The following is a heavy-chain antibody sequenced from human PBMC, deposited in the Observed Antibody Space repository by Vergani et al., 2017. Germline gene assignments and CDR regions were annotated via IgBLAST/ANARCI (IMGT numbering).Heavy chain of an antibody. D-gene: IGHD3-10*01. CDR1: GGTFSSYA. V-gene: IGHV1-69*01. J-gene: IGHJ3*02. Sequence: QVQLVQSGAEVKKPGSSVKVSCKASGGTFSSYAISWVRQAPGQGLGWMGGIIPIFGTANYAQKFQGRVTITPDESTSTAYMELSSLRSADTAVYDCASPEGCGDRNAFDIWGQGQWSPSLQ. CDR3: ASPEGCGDRNAFDI. CDR2: IIPIFGTA.